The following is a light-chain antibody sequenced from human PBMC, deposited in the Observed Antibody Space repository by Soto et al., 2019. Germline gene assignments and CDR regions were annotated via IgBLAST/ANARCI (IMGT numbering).Light chain of an antibody. CDR2: SDN. CDR3: APWDDSLNGWV. CDR1: SSNVGSNA. V-gene: IGLV1-44*01. Sequence: QSVLTQPPSASGTPGQRVTISCSGSSSNVGSNAVNWYQQLPGTAPKLLIYSDNQRPSGVPDRFSGSKSGTSASLAISGLQPQDEADYYCAPWDDSLNGWVFGGGTKLTVL. J-gene: IGLJ3*02.